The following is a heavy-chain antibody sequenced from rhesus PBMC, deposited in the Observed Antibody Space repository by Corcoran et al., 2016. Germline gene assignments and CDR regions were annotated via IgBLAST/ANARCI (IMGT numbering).Heavy chain of an antibody. CDR3: ASGSGSYYLRYFDY. D-gene: IGHD3-16*01. CDR1: GGSISSNY. V-gene: IGHV4-147*01. Sequence: QVQLQQGGAGLVTPSEALSLTCAVSGGSISSNYWSWISQSPGKGLEWLGYIYCGSGSTSYNPPPKSRVTISTDTSKNQFSLKLSSVTAAYTAVYYCASGSGSYYLRYFDYWGQGVLVTVSS. J-gene: IGHJ4*01. CDR2: IYCGSGST.